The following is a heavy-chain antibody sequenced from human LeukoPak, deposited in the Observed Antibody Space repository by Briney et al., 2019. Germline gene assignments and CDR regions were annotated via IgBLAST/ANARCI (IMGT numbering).Heavy chain of an antibody. Sequence: GGSLRLSCAASGFTFRNYGMHWVRQAPGKGLEWAAIISNDGSNKYYADSVKGRFTISRDNSKNTVYLQMNSLRAEDTAVYYCARVMSSGWSYFDYWGQGTLVTVSS. J-gene: IGHJ4*02. CDR3: ARVMSSGWSYFDY. D-gene: IGHD6-19*01. V-gene: IGHV3-30*03. CDR1: GFTFRNYG. CDR2: ISNDGSNK.